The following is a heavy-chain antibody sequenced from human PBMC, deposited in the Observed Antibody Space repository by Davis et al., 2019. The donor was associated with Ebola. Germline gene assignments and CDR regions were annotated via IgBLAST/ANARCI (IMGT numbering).Heavy chain of an antibody. CDR3: ARDMVAYYYASGSYHYYGMDV. V-gene: IGHV4-4*07. D-gene: IGHD3-10*01. J-gene: IGHJ6*02. CDR1: GGSISSYY. CDR2: TSGST. Sequence: MPSETLSLTCTVSGGSISSYYWSWIRQPAGKGLEWIGRTSGSTNYNPSLKSRVTMSVDTSKKQVSLKLSSVTAADTAVYFCARDMVAYYYASGSYHYYGMDVWGQGTTVTVSS.